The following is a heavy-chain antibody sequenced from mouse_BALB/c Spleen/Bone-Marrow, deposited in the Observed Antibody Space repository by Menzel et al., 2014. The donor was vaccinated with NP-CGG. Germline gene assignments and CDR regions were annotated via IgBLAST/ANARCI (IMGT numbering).Heavy chain of an antibody. J-gene: IGHJ4*01. Sequence: VQVVESGPGLVPPSQSLSISCTVSGFSLTGYGVNWVRQPPGKGLEWLGLIRGDGSTDNNSALKSRLSISKDNSKSQVFLKMNSLQSDDTARYYCANNGGGAMDYWGQGTSVTVSS. V-gene: IGHV2-6-7*01. D-gene: IGHD1-3*01. CDR2: IRGDGST. CDR3: ANNGGGAMDY. CDR1: GFSLTGYG.